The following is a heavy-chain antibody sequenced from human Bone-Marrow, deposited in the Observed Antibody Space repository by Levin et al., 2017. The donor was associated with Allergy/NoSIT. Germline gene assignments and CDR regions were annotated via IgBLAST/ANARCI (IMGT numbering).Heavy chain of an antibody. Sequence: SQTLSLTCTVSGGSISSGVYFWSWIRQLPGKGLEWIGYVSHSGITFYNQSLKSRVTISGDTSKSLFSLNLSSVTAAYTAVYYCARGITVFGVVLAVNDAFDIWGQGTMVTVSS. CDR3: ARGITVFGVVLAVNDAFDI. CDR1: GGSISSGVYF. V-gene: IGHV4-31*03. CDR2: VSHSGIT. J-gene: IGHJ3*02. D-gene: IGHD3-3*01.